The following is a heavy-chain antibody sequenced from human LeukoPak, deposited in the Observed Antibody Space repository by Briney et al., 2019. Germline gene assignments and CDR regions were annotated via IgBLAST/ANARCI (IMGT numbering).Heavy chain of an antibody. CDR2: ISSSSSYI. V-gene: IGHV3-21*01. Sequence: PGGSLRLSCAASGFTFSSYSMNWVRQAPGKGLEWVSSISSSSSYIYYADSVKGRFTISRDNSKNTLYLQMNSLRAEDTAVYYCARVNSYYDILTGTSTYFDYWGQGTLVTVSS. CDR1: GFTFSSYS. J-gene: IGHJ4*02. CDR3: ARVNSYYDILTGTSTYFDY. D-gene: IGHD3-9*01.